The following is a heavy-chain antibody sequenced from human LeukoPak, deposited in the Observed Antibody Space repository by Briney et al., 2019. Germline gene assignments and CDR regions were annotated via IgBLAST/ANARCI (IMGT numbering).Heavy chain of an antibody. J-gene: IGHJ4*02. CDR3: ARDRSTANGHCAGDNCYAELG. Sequence: GGSLRLSCVASGFTISNNYMSWVRQAPGKGLEWVSLIYSGGSTYYADSVKGRFTISRDNSKNTLYLQMNSLRAEDTAVYYCARDRSTANGHCAGDNCYAELGRGQGTLVTVSS. CDR2: IYSGGST. V-gene: IGHV3-53*01. CDR1: GFTISNNY. D-gene: IGHD2-21*02.